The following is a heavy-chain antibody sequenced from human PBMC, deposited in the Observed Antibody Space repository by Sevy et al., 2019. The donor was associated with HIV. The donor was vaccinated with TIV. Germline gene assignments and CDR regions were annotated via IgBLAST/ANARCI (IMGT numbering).Heavy chain of an antibody. CDR1: GFSFTNYD. CDR3: ATDSTLGPSTPDY. J-gene: IGHJ4*02. D-gene: IGHD3-16*01. CDR2: ISGTAAYT. V-gene: IGHV3-23*01. Sequence: GGSLRLSCAASGFSFTNYDMSWVRQAPGKGLEWVSAISGTAAYTYYADSVKGRLTISRDNSKNTIYLQMNSLRAEDTATYFCATDSTLGPSTPDYWGQGILVTVSS.